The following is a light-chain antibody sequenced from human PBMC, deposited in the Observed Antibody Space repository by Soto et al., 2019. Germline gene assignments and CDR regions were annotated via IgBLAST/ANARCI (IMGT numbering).Light chain of an antibody. CDR3: QQYGRSGT. J-gene: IGKJ1*01. CDR1: QSVSSNY. V-gene: IGKV3-20*01. Sequence: EIVLTQSPGTLSLSPGERATLSCRASQSVSSNYLAWYQQKPVQAPRLLIYATSSRATGIPDRFSGSGSGTDFTLTISRLEPEDFAVYYCQQYGRSGTFGQGTKVDIK. CDR2: ATS.